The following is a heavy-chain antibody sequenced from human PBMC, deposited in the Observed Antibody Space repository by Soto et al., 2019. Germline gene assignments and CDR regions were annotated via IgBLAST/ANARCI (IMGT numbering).Heavy chain of an antibody. CDR3: ARDLGYYGSGSIGNWFDP. CDR1: GYTFTSYY. J-gene: IGHJ5*02. Sequence: ASVKVSCKASGYTFTSYYMHWVRQAPGQGLEWMGIINPSGGSTSYAQKFQGRVTMTRDTSTSTVYMELSSLRSDDTAVYYCARDLGYYGSGSIGNWFDPWGQGTLVTVSS. V-gene: IGHV1-46*01. CDR2: INPSGGST. D-gene: IGHD3-10*01.